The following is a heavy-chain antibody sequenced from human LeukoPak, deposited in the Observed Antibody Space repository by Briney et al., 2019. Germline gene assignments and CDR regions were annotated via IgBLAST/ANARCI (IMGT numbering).Heavy chain of an antibody. J-gene: IGHJ4*02. CDR3: ARVGVRAAAEQPLY. Sequence: SVKVSCKASGGTFSSYAISWVRQAPGQGLEWMGGIIPIFGTANYAQKFQGRVTITTDESTSTAYMELSSLRSEDAAVYYCARVGVRAAAEQPLYWGQGTLVTVSS. D-gene: IGHD6-13*01. CDR1: GGTFSSYA. CDR2: IIPIFGTA. V-gene: IGHV1-69*05.